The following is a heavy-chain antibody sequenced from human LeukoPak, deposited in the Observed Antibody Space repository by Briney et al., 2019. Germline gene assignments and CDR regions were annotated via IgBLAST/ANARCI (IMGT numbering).Heavy chain of an antibody. CDR1: RFTFSSYG. J-gene: IGHJ4*02. CDR3: AKRAAEYGSSSQFDF. CDR2: IQYDGSNK. D-gene: IGHD6-6*01. Sequence: GGSLRLSCAASRFTFSSYGMHWVRQAPGKGLEWVAFIQYDGSNKYYVDSVKGRFTISRDNSKNTLSLQMNSLRGEDTAVYYCAKRAAEYGSSSQFDFWGQGTLVTVSS. V-gene: IGHV3-30*02.